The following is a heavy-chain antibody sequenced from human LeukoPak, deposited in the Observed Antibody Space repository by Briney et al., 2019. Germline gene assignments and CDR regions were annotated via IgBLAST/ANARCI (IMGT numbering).Heavy chain of an antibody. CDR1: GGTFSSYA. CDR3: ARGAPLELLFDY. CDR2: IVPIFGTA. V-gene: IGHV1-69*05. D-gene: IGHD1-26*01. Sequence: SVKVSCKASGGTFSSYAISWVRQAPGQGLEWMGRIVPIFGTANYAQKFQGRVTITTDESTSTAYMELSSLRSEDTAVYYCARGAPLELLFDYWGQGTLVTVSS. J-gene: IGHJ4*02.